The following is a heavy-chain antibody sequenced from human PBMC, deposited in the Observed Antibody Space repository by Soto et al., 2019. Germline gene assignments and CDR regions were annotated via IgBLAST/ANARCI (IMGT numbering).Heavy chain of an antibody. J-gene: IGHJ6*03. Sequence: GGSLRLSCAASGFTFSSYAMHWVRQAPGKGLEYVSAISSNGGSTYYANSVKGRFTISRDNSKNTLYLQMGSLRAEDMAVYYCARDKGNWGGEYYYYMDVWGKGTTVTVSS. V-gene: IGHV3-64*01. CDR3: ARDKGNWGGEYYYYMDV. D-gene: IGHD7-27*01. CDR2: ISSNGGST. CDR1: GFTFSSYA.